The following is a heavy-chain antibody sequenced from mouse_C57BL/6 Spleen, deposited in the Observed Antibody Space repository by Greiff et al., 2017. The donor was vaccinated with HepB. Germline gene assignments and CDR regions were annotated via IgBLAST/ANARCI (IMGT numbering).Heavy chain of an antibody. CDR2: IDPENGDT. D-gene: IGHD1-1*01. CDR1: GFNIKDDY. Sequence: VQLQQSGAELVRPGASVKLSCTASGFNIKDDYMHWVKQRPEQGLEWIGWIDPENGDTEYASKFQGKATITADTSSNTAYLQLSSLTSEDTAVYYWAYCGRGPAGFACWGQGTLVTVSA. V-gene: IGHV14-4*01. J-gene: IGHJ3*01. CDR3: AYCGRGPAGFAC.